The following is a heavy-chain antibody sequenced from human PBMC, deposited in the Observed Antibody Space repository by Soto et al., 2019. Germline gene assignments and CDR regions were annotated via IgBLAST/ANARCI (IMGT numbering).Heavy chain of an antibody. D-gene: IGHD3-9*01. V-gene: IGHV2-5*02. CDR3: AHKGPEDWPLDY. Sequence: QITLKESGPPLVRPTQTLTLTCAFSGFSLSTSGVGVGWIRQPPGKALEWLAVIYWDDSKHYSPTLRSRLTITKDTPKNQVVITVTNMDPMDTGTYYCAHKGPEDWPLDYWGQGTLVTVSS. J-gene: IGHJ4*02. CDR1: GFSLSTSGVG. CDR2: IYWDDSK.